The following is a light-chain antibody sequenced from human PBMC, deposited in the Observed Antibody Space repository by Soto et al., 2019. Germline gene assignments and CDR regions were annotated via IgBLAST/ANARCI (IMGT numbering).Light chain of an antibody. V-gene: IGLV2-8*01. Sequence: QSVLTQPPSASGSPGQSVTISCTGTSSDVGGYNYVSWYQQHPGKAPKLMISEVSKRPSGVPNRFSGSKSGNTASLTISGLQAEDEADYYCSSYAGSTPYVFGTGTKLTVL. J-gene: IGLJ1*01. CDR2: EVS. CDR3: SSYAGSTPYV. CDR1: SSDVGGYNY.